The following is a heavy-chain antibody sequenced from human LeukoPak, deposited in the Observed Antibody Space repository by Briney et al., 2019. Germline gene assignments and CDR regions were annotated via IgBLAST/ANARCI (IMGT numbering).Heavy chain of an antibody. CDR3: ASYIVGATIDY. Sequence: GGSLRLSCAASGFTFSSYEMNWVRQAPGKGLEWVSYISSSGSTIYYADSVKGRFTISRDNAKNSLYLHMNSLRADDTAVYYCASYIVGATIDYWGQGTLVTVSS. D-gene: IGHD1-26*01. CDR2: ISSSGSTI. V-gene: IGHV3-48*03. CDR1: GFTFSSYE. J-gene: IGHJ4*02.